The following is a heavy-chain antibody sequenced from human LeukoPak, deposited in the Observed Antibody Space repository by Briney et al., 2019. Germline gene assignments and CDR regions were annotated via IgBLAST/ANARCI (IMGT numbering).Heavy chain of an antibody. J-gene: IGHJ6*03. D-gene: IGHD3-10*01. V-gene: IGHV1-8*03. CDR1: GYTFTSYD. CDR2: MNPNSGNT. Sequence: ASVKVSCKASGYTFTSYDINWVRQATGQGLEWMGWMNPNSGNTGYAQKFQGRVTITRNTSISTAYMELSSLRSEDTAVYYCARVGGSGSYSDYYYYMDVWGKGTTVTVSS. CDR3: ARVGGSGSYSDYYYYMDV.